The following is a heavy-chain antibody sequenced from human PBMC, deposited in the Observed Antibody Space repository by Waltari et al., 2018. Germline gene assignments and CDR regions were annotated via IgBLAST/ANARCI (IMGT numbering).Heavy chain of an antibody. CDR1: GGSISSHY. V-gene: IGHV4-59*11. D-gene: IGHD3-22*01. CDR3: AREGGYDSSGYGAFDI. J-gene: IGHJ3*02. CDR2: IYYSGST. Sequence: QVQLQESGPGLVKPSETLSLTCTVSGGSISSHYWSWIRQPPGKGLEWIGYIYYSGSTNYNPSLKSRVTISVDTSKNQFSLKLSSVTAADTAVYYCAREGGYDSSGYGAFDIWGQGTMVTVSS.